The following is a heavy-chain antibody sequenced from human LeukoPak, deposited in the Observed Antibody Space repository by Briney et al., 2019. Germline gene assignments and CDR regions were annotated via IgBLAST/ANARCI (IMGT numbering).Heavy chain of an antibody. Sequence: PGGSLRLSCAASGFTFSTYGMSWVRQAPGKGLEWVSAIGGSGGGTYYADSVKGRFTISRDNSKNTLYLQMNSLRAEDTAVYYCAKDLAPSGSYYDLYYFDYWGQGTLVTVSS. CDR1: GFTFSTYG. J-gene: IGHJ4*02. D-gene: IGHD3-10*01. CDR2: IGGSGGGT. CDR3: AKDLAPSGSYYDLYYFDY. V-gene: IGHV3-23*01.